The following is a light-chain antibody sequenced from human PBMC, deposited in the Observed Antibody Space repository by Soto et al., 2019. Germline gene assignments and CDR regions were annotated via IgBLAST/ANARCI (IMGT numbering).Light chain of an antibody. J-gene: IGLJ2*01. V-gene: IGLV1-44*01. CDR1: SSNIGGNT. CDR3: AAWGDSVNGVV. CDR2: SNN. Sequence: QSVLTQPPSASGTPGQRVTISCSGTSSNIGGNTVNWYRQVPGTAPKVLIYSNNLRPSGVPDRFSGSKSGTSASLAISGLQSEDEADYYCAAWGDSVNGVVFGGGTKLTVL.